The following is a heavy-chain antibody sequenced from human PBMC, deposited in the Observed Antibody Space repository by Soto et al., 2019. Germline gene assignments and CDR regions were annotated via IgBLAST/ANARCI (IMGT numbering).Heavy chain of an antibody. V-gene: IGHV3-7*01. Sequence: EVQLVESGGGVVQPGGSLRLSCAASGFTFSRYWMSWVRQAPGKGLEWVANIKQDGSEKYYVDSVKGRFTISRDNAKNSLSRQMNSLRAGDPAVYYCTRVVVAATPGVDYWGQGTLVTVSS. J-gene: IGHJ4*02. CDR1: GFTFSRYW. CDR2: IKQDGSEK. CDR3: TRVVVAATPGVDY. D-gene: IGHD2-15*01.